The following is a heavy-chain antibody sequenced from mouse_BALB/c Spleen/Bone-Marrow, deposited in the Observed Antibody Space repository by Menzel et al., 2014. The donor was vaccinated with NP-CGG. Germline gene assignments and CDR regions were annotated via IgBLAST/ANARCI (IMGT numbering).Heavy chain of an antibody. J-gene: IGHJ3*01. CDR1: GYTFTNFY. V-gene: IGHV1-14*01. CDR3: ARGGRYDGFAY. CDR2: INPYNDGT. Sequence: VQLQQSGLELVKPGASVRISCKASGYTFTNFYIHWVKQRPGQGLEWIGYINPYNDGTKYNEKFKGKATLTSDKSSSTAYMELSSLTSEDSAVYYCARGGRYDGFAYWGQGTLVTVSA. D-gene: IGHD2-14*01.